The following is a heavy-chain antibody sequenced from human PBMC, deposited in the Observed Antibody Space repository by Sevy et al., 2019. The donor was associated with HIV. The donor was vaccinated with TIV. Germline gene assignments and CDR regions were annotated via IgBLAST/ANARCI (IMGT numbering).Heavy chain of an antibody. CDR2: ISYDGSNK. CDR1: GFTFSSYG. CDR3: AKASPYLTIFGVVIGGYFDY. D-gene: IGHD3-3*01. Sequence: GGSLRLSCAASGFTFSSYGMHWVRQAPGKGLEWVAVISYDGSNKYYADSVKGRFTISRDNSKNTLYLQMNSLGAEDTGVYYWAKASPYLTIFGVVIGGYFDYWGQGTLVTVSS. J-gene: IGHJ4*02. V-gene: IGHV3-30*18.